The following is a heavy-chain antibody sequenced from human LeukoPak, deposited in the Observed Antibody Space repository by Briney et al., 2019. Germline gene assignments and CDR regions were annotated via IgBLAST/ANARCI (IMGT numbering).Heavy chain of an antibody. CDR2: INHSGST. CDR1: GGSFSGYY. J-gene: IGHJ4*02. D-gene: IGHD3-22*01. Sequence: SETLSLTCAVYGGSFSGYYWSWIRQPPGKGLEWIGEINHSGSTNYNPSLKSRVTVSVDTSKNQFSLKLSSVTAADTAVYYCARVDYYDSSGYLEKYYFDYWGQGTLVTVSS. V-gene: IGHV4-34*01. CDR3: ARVDYYDSSGYLEKYYFDY.